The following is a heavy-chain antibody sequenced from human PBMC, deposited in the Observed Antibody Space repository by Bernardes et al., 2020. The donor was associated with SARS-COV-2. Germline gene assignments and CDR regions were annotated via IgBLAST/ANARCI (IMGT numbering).Heavy chain of an antibody. J-gene: IGHJ3*02. V-gene: IGHV3-23*01. D-gene: IGHD6-13*01. CDR3: AKETLCPPVGSSCSSPAFDI. CDR2: ISGSGGST. CDR1: GFTFSSYA. Sequence: GGSLRLSCADSGFTFSSYAMSWVRQAPGKGLEWVSAISGSGGSTYYADSVKGRFTISRDNSKNTLYLQMNSLRAEDTAVYYCAKETLCPPVGSSCSSPAFDIWGQGTMVTVSS.